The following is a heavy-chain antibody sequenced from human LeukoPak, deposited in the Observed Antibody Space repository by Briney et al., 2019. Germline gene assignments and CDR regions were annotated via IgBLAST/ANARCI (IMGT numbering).Heavy chain of an antibody. V-gene: IGHV1-8*01. CDR1: GYTFTSYD. CDR3: ARGRLVRSSSWYYFDY. CDR2: MNPNSGNT. D-gene: IGHD6-13*01. Sequence: GASVKVSCKASGYTFTSYDINWVRQATGQGLEWMGWMNPNSGNTGYAQKFQGRVTMTRNTSISTAYMELSSLRSEDTAVFYCARGRLVRSSSWYYFDYWGQGTLVTVSS. J-gene: IGHJ4*02.